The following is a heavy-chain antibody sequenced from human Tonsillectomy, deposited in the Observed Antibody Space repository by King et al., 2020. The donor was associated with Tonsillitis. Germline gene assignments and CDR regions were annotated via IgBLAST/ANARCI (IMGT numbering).Heavy chain of an antibody. V-gene: IGHV4-4*07. CDR2: IYTRGST. Sequence: VQLQESGPGLVKPSETLSLTCTVSGGSISSYDWSWIRQPAGKGLEWVGRIYTRGSTNYNPSLKSRVTMSVDTSKNPFSLKLSSVTAADTAVYYCARVAEYSGSSFDYWGQGTLVTVSS. CDR3: ARVAEYSGSSFDY. D-gene: IGHD1-26*01. J-gene: IGHJ4*02. CDR1: GGSISSYD.